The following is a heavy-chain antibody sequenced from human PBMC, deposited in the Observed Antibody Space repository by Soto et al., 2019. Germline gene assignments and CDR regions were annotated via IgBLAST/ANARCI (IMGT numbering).Heavy chain of an antibody. Sequence: GQRLEWIGWIVVGSGNTNYAQKFQERVTITRDMSTSTAYMDLSSLRSEDTAVYYCAEDSRGYGSGSRYYYSGRDVWGKGTTVPVSP. D-gene: IGHD3-10*01. J-gene: IGHJ6*04. V-gene: IGHV1-58*01. CDR2: IVVGSGNT. CDR3: AEDSRGYGSGSRYYYSGRDV.